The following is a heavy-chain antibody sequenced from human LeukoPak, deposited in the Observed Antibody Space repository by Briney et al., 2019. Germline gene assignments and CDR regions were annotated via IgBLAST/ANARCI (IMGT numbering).Heavy chain of an antibody. J-gene: IGHJ5*02. Sequence: SQTLSLTCTVSGGSISSGDYYWSWIRQPPGKGLEWSGYIYYSGSTYYNPSLKSRVTISVDTSKNQFSLKLSSVTAADTAVYYCARLSYSSSSCWFDPWGQGTLVTVSS. CDR2: IYYSGST. V-gene: IGHV4-30-4*08. CDR3: ARLSYSSSSCWFDP. CDR1: GGSISSGDYY. D-gene: IGHD6-6*01.